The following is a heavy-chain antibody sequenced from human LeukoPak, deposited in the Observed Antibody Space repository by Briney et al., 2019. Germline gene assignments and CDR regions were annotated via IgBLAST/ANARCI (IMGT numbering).Heavy chain of an antibody. J-gene: IGHJ4*02. CDR1: GGTFSSYA. Sequence: SVKVSCKASGGTFSSYAISWVRQAPGQGLEWMGGIIPIFGTANYAQKFQGRVTITADESTSTAYMELSSLRSEATAVYYCATFDYGGNYYFDYWGQGTLVTVSS. V-gene: IGHV1-69*01. CDR3: ATFDYGGNYYFDY. CDR2: IIPIFGTA. D-gene: IGHD4-23*01.